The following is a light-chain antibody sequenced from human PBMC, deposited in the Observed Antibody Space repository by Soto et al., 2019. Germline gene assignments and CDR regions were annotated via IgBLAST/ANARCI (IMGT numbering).Light chain of an antibody. CDR2: GAS. Sequence: EIVLTQSPATLSVSPGERATLSCRASQSLSSNLAWYQQKPGQAPRLLIYGASTRATGIPARFSGSGSGTEFTLTISSLEPEDSAVYYCQQRHMWPITFGQGTRLEIK. V-gene: IGKV3-15*01. CDR3: QQRHMWPIT. CDR1: QSLSSN. J-gene: IGKJ5*01.